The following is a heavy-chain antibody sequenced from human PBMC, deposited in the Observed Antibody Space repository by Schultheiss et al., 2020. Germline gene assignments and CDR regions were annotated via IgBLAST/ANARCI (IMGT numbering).Heavy chain of an antibody. CDR3: ARDLVVGSGSP. V-gene: IGHV3-21*01. Sequence: GGSLRLSCAASGFTVSNNYMSWVRQAPGKGLEWVSSISSSSSYIYYADSVKGRFTISRDNAKNSLYLQMNSLRAEDTAVYYCARDLVVGSGSPRGQGTLVTVSS. CDR2: ISSSSSYI. CDR1: GFTVSNNY. J-gene: IGHJ5*02. D-gene: IGHD3-10*01.